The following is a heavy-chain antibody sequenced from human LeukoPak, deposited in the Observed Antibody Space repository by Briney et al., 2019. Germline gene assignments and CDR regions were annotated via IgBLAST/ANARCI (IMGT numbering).Heavy chain of an antibody. V-gene: IGHV4-59*12. CDR1: GGSISTYY. D-gene: IGHD4-17*01. CDR2: IYHSGST. CDR3: ARSDYGGYDFDY. Sequence: SETLSLTCTVSGGSISTYYWTWIRQPPGKGLEWIGYIYHSGSTYYNPSLKSRVTISVDRSKNQFSLKLSSVTAADTAVYYCARSDYGGYDFDYWGQGTLVTVSS. J-gene: IGHJ4*02.